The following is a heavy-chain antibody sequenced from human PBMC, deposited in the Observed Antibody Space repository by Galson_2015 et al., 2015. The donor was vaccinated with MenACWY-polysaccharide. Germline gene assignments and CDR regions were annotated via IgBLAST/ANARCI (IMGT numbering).Heavy chain of an antibody. CDR1: GYTFTGYF. J-gene: IGHJ4*02. CDR2: IYPNSGGT. V-gene: IGHV1-2*02. Sequence: SVKVSCKASGYTFTGYFMHWVRQAPGQGLEWLGWIYPNSGGTSYAQKFQGRVTMTRDTSISTAYMELSSLRSDDTAVYYCAREFQRCHDYWGQGTLVTVSS. D-gene: IGHD2-8*01. CDR3: AREFQRCHDY.